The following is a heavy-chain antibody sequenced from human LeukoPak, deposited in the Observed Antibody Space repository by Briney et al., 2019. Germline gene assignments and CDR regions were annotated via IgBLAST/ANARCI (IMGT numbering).Heavy chain of an antibody. D-gene: IGHD1-26*01. V-gene: IGHV1-2*02. CDR3: AGGWSGSYYSHYYYYMDV. Sequence: GASVKVSCKASGYTFTGYYIYWVRQAPGQGLEWMGWINPNSGGTNYAQKFQGRVTMTRDTSISTAYMELSRLRSDDTAVYYCAGGWSGSYYSHYYYYMDVWGKGTTVTVSS. CDR2: INPNSGGT. CDR1: GYTFTGYY. J-gene: IGHJ6*03.